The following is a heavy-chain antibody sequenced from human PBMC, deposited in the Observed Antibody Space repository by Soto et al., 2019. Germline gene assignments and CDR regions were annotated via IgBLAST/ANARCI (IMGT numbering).Heavy chain of an antibody. Sequence: GGSLRLSCAASGFTVSSNYMSWVRQAPGKGLEWVSAIYSGGSAYYADSVKGRFTISRDNSKNTLYLQMNSLRAEDTAVYYCARVPPTYGDYLYGMDVWGQGTTVTVSS. D-gene: IGHD4-17*01. V-gene: IGHV3-66*01. CDR2: IYSGGSA. J-gene: IGHJ6*02. CDR1: GFTVSSNY. CDR3: ARVPPTYGDYLYGMDV.